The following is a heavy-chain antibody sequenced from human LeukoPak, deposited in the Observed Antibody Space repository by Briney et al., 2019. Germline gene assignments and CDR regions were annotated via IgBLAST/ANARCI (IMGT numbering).Heavy chain of an antibody. CDR3: ARGMRITMVRGVIPHDY. D-gene: IGHD3-10*01. J-gene: IGHJ4*02. Sequence: PGGSLRLSCAASGFTFSSYGMHWVRQAPGKGLVWVSRINSDGSSTSYADSVKGRFTISRDNAKNTLYLQMNSLRAEDTAVYYCARGMRITMVRGVIPHDYWGQGTLVTVPS. CDR1: GFTFSSYG. CDR2: INSDGSST. V-gene: IGHV3-74*01.